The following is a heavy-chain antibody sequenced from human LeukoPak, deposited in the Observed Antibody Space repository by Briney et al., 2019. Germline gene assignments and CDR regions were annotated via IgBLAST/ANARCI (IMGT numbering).Heavy chain of an antibody. D-gene: IGHD1-1*01. CDR2: ISYDGSNK. CDR1: GFTFSSYA. J-gene: IGHJ6*04. CDR3: ARFGTTGTTQYGMDV. V-gene: IGHV3-30*04. Sequence: GRSLRLSCAASGFTFSSYAMHWVRQAPGKGLEWVAVISYDGSNKYYADSVKGRFTISRDNSKNTLYLQVNSLRAEDTAVYYCARFGTTGTTQYGMDVWGKGTTVTVSS.